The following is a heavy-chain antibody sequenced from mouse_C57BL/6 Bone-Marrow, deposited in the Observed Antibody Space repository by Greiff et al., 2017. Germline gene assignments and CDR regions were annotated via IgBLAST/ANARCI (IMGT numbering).Heavy chain of an antibody. D-gene: IGHD1-1*01. V-gene: IGHV1-50*01. Sequence: VQLQQPGAELVKPGASVKLSCKASGYTFTSYWMQWVKQRPGQGLEWIGEIDPSDSYTNYNQKFKGKATLTVDTSSSTAFMQLSSLTSEGSAVYYCAHYYGSSFDYWGQGTTLTVSS. CDR2: IDPSDSYT. CDR3: AHYYGSSFDY. J-gene: IGHJ2*01. CDR1: GYTFTSYW.